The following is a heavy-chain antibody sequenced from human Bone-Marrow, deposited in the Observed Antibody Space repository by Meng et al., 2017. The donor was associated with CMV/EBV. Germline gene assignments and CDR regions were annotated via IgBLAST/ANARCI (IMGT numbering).Heavy chain of an antibody. CDR2: IYYSGST. CDR3: AGIAAAGTLWYYYYGMDV. V-gene: IGHV4-39*07. Sequence: SETLSLTCTVSGGSISSSSYYWGWIRQPPGKGLEWIGSIYYSGSTYYNPSLKSRVTISVDTSKNQFSLKLSSVTAADTAVYYCAGIAAAGTLWYYYYGMDVWGQGTLVTVSS. D-gene: IGHD6-13*01. CDR1: GGSISSSSYY. J-gene: IGHJ6*02.